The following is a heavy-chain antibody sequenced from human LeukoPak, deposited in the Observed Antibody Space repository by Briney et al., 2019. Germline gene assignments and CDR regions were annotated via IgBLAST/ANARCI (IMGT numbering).Heavy chain of an antibody. CDR1: GFTSSSYS. Sequence: GGSLRLSCAASGFTSSSYSMNWVRQAPGKGLEWVSYISSSSSTIYYADSVKGRFTISRDNAKNSLYLQMNSLGDEDAAVYYCAREGAVIAASEYDYWGQGTLVTVSS. J-gene: IGHJ4*02. CDR2: ISSSSSTI. CDR3: AREGAVIAASEYDY. D-gene: IGHD6-13*01. V-gene: IGHV3-48*02.